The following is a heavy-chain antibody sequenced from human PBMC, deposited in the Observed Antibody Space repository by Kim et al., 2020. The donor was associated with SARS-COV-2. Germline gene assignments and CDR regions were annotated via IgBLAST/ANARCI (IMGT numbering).Heavy chain of an antibody. J-gene: IGHJ2*01. Sequence: ASVKVSCKASGYTFTSYDMNWVRQAPGQGLEWMGWINTNTGNPTYAQGFTGRFVFSLDTSVTTAYLQISSLKAEDAAVYYCARGSGGGSGYWYFDIWGRGTLVTVSS. D-gene: IGHD3-22*01. CDR1: GYTFTSYD. V-gene: IGHV7-4-1*02. CDR3: ARGSGGGSGYWYFDI. CDR2: INTNTGNP.